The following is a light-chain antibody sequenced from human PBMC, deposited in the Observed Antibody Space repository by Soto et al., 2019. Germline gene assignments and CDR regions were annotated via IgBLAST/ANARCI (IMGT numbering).Light chain of an antibody. CDR2: DAS. J-gene: IGKJ4*01. CDR1: QSVSSY. CDR3: QQRSNWTLT. Sequence: EIVLTQSPATLSLSPGERGTLSFRASQSVSSYLAWYQQKPGQAPRLLIYDASNTATGIPARFSGSGSGTDFTLTISSLEPEDFAVYYCQQRSNWTLTFGGGTKVDIK. V-gene: IGKV3-11*01.